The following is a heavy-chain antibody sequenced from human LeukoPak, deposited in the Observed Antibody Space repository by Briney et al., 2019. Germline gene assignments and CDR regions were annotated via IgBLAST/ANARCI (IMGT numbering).Heavy chain of an antibody. CDR3: ASAPDSGSHDY. CDR1: GYTFTSYY. V-gene: IGHV1-46*01. CDR2: INPSGGST. Sequence: ASVKVSCKASGYTFTSYYMHWVRQAPGQGLERMGIINPSGGSTSYAQKFQGRVTMTRDMSTSTIYMELSSLRSEDTAVYYCASAPDSGSHDYWGQGTLVTVSS. J-gene: IGHJ4*02. D-gene: IGHD1-26*01.